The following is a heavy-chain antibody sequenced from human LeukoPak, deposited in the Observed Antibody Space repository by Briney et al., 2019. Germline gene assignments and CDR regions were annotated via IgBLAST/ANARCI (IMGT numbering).Heavy chain of an antibody. CDR2: IYPGDSDT. J-gene: IGHJ4*02. CDR1: GYKFTNYW. D-gene: IGHD3-22*01. CDR3: VIYYFETSPYQGGGTYYFDD. V-gene: IGHV5-51*01. Sequence: GESLKISCKGSGYKFTNYWIGWVRQMSGKGLEWMGIIYPGDSDTRYSPSFHGQVTISADRSINTAYLQWNSLKASDTAMYFCVIYYFETSPYQGGGTYYFDDWGQGTLVTVSS.